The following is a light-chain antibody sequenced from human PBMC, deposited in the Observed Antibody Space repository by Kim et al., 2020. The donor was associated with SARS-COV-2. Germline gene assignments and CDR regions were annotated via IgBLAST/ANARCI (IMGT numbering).Light chain of an antibody. Sequence: SPGERATLPGRASQSVSSNLAWYQQKPGQAPRLLIYGASTRATGIPARFSGSGSRTEFTLTISSLQSEDFAVYYCQQYNNWPPWTFGQGTKVEIK. CDR1: QSVSSN. CDR2: GAS. J-gene: IGKJ1*01. V-gene: IGKV3-15*01. CDR3: QQYNNWPPWT.